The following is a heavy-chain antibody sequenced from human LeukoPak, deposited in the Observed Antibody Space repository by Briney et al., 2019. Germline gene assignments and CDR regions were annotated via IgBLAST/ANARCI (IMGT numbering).Heavy chain of an antibody. CDR2: INPNSGGT. Sequence: GASVKVSCKASGYTFTDYYMHWVRQAPGQGLEWMGWINPNSGGTNYAQKFQGRVTMTRDTSITTAYMELGRLTSDDTAVYFWARDGEAAAVTNWFDPWGQGTLVAVSS. CDR3: ARDGEAAAVTNWFDP. D-gene: IGHD6-13*01. J-gene: IGHJ5*02. CDR1: GYTFTDYY. V-gene: IGHV1-2*02.